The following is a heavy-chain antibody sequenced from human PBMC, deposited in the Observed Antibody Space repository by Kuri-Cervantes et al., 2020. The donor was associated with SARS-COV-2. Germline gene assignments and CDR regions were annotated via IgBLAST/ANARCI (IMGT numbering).Heavy chain of an antibody. D-gene: IGHD6-19*01. CDR1: GCSISSGGYS. Sequence: SETLSLTCAVSGCSISSGGYSCSWIRQPPGKGLEWIGYIYHSGSTYYNPSLKSRVTISVDRSKNQFSLKLSSVTAADTAVYSCARESIAVAGTGGFDPWGQGTLVTVSS. CDR2: IYHSGST. V-gene: IGHV4-30-2*01. J-gene: IGHJ5*02. CDR3: ARESIAVAGTGGFDP.